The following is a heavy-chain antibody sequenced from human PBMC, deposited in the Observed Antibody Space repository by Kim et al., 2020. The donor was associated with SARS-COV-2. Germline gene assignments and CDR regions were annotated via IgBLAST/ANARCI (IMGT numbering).Heavy chain of an antibody. CDR1: GGSISSSHYY. D-gene: IGHD1-26*01. V-gene: IGHV4-39*07. Sequence: SETLSLTCTVSGGSISSSHYYWGWIRQPPGKGLEWIGSIYYSGSTYYNPSLKSRVTISVNASKNQLSLKLSSVTAADTAVYYCAMQIVGATRYFDYWGQG. CDR2: IYYSGST. J-gene: IGHJ4*02. CDR3: AMQIVGATRYFDY.